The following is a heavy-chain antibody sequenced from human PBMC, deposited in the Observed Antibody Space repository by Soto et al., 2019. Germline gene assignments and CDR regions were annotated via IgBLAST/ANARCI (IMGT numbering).Heavy chain of an antibody. Sequence: SLTCAVYGGSFSGYYWSWIRQPPGKGLEWIGEINHSGSTNYNPSLKSRVTISVDTSKNQFSLKLSSVTAADTAVYYCARSSLYYYYGMDVWGQGTTVTVSS. V-gene: IGHV4-34*01. D-gene: IGHD6-6*01. CDR3: ARSSLYYYYGMDV. J-gene: IGHJ6*02. CDR1: GGSFSGYY. CDR2: INHSGST.